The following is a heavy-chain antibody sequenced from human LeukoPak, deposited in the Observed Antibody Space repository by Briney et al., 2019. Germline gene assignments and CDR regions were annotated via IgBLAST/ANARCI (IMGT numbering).Heavy chain of an antibody. Sequence: TLSLTCTVSGGSISSNNYYWSWIRQPAGKGLEWIGRIYTSGSTNYNPSLKSRVTISVDTSKNQFSLKLSSVTAADTAVYYCARGGTTMVRGVIITSELDFDYWGQGTLVTVSS. J-gene: IGHJ4*02. CDR1: GGSISSNNYY. D-gene: IGHD3-10*01. CDR3: ARGGTTMVRGVIITSELDFDY. V-gene: IGHV4-61*02. CDR2: IYTSGST.